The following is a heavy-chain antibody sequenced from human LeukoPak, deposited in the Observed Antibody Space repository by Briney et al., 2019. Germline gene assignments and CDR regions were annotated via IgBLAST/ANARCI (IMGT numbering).Heavy chain of an antibody. CDR2: IIPIFGTA. J-gene: IGHJ6*03. D-gene: IGHD3-16*01. Sequence: ASVKVSCKATGGTFSSYAISWVRQAPGQGLEWMGRIIPIFGTANYAQKFQGRVTITTDESTSTAYMELSSLRSEDTAVYYCARAYWGSYYYMDVWGKGTAVTVSS. V-gene: IGHV1-69*05. CDR1: GGTFSSYA. CDR3: ARAYWGSYYYMDV.